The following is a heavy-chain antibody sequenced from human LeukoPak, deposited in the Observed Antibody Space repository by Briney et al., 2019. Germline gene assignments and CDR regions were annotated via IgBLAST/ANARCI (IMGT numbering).Heavy chain of an antibody. CDR1: GFTFSSYE. Sequence: GGSLRLSCAASGFTFSSYEMNWVRQAPGKGLEWVSYISSSGSTIYYADSVKGRFTISRDNAKNSLYLQMNSLRAEDTAVYYCAREFSGSNYGFPFDYWGQGTLVTVSS. V-gene: IGHV3-48*03. CDR3: AREFSGSNYGFPFDY. CDR2: ISSSGSTI. J-gene: IGHJ4*02. D-gene: IGHD1-26*01.